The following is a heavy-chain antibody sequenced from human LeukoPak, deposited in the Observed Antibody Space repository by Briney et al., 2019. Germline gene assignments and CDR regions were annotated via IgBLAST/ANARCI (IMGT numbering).Heavy chain of an antibody. CDR1: SGSISSSSYH. J-gene: IGHJ4*02. Sequence: PSETLSLTCTVSSGSISSSSYHWGWIRQPPGKGLEWIGSIYYSGSSHYNPSLKGRVTISVDTSKNQFSLKLSSVTAADTAVYYCARHNRPLFDYWGQGTLVTVSS. CDR3: ARHNRPLFDY. CDR2: IYYSGSS. V-gene: IGHV4-39*01. D-gene: IGHD1-14*01.